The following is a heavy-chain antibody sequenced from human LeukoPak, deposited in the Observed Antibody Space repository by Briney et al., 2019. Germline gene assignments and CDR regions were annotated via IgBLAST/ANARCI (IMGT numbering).Heavy chain of an antibody. CDR3: AREKNDGFDI. J-gene: IGHJ3*02. V-gene: IGHV3-33*01. CDR2: IWYDGSDK. Sequence: GRSLRLSCVASGFTFSSYGMHWVRQAPGKGLEWVAVIWYDGSDKYYADSAKGRFTISRDNSKNTLYLQMNSLGAEDTAVYYCAREKNDGFDIWGQGTMVTVSS. CDR1: GFTFSSYG.